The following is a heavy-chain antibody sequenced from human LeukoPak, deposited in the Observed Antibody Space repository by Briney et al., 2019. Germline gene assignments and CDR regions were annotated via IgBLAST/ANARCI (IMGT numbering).Heavy chain of an antibody. CDR3: ARGPRYGSSDYPNYGMDV. CDR2: ISYDGSNK. J-gene: IGHJ6*02. Sequence: PGGSLRLSCAASGFTFSSHAMHWVRQAPGKGLEWVAVISYDGSNKYYADSVKGRFTISRENAKSSLYLQMNSLRAGDTAVYYCARGPRYGSSDYPNYGMDVWGQGTTVTVSS. CDR1: GFTFSSHA. V-gene: IGHV3-30*04. D-gene: IGHD3-22*01.